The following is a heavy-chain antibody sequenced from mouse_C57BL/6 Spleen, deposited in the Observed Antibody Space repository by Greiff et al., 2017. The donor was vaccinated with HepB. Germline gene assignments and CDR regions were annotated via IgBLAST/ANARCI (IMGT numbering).Heavy chain of an antibody. J-gene: IGHJ3*01. Sequence: QVQLKESGAELARPGASVKLSCKASGYTFTSYGISWVKQRTGQGLEWIGEIYPRSGNTYYNEKFKGKATLTADKSSSTAYMELRSLTSEDSAVYFCARDGPFAYWGQGTLVTVSA. CDR2: IYPRSGNT. V-gene: IGHV1-81*01. D-gene: IGHD2-3*01. CDR1: GYTFTSYG. CDR3: ARDGPFAY.